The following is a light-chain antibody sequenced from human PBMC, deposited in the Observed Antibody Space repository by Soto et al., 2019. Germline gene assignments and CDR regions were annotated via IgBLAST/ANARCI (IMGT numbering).Light chain of an antibody. V-gene: IGLV2-11*01. CDR2: DVS. J-gene: IGLJ3*02. Sequence: QSVLTQPRSVSGSPGQSVTISCTGTSSDVGGYNYVSWYQQHPGKAPKLMIYDVSKRPSGVPDRFSGSKSGNTASLTISGLQAEYEADYYCCSYAGSSLWVFGGGTKLTVL. CDR1: SSDVGGYNY. CDR3: CSYAGSSLWV.